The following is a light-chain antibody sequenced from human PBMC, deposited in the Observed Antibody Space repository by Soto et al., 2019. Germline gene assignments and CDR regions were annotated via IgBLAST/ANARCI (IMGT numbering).Light chain of an antibody. J-gene: IGKJ4*01. CDR2: NVS. V-gene: IGKV2-30*01. CDR3: MQGTHWPPT. CDR1: QSLVSSDGNTY. Sequence: VVMTQSLLSLPVTLGQPASISCRSSQSLVSSDGNTYLNWFQQRPGQSPRRLIYNVSNRDSGVPDRFSGSGSGTDFTLKISRVEAEDVGVYYCMQGTHWPPTFGGGTKVEIK.